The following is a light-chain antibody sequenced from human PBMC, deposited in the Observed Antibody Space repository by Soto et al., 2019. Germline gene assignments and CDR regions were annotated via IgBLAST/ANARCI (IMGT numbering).Light chain of an antibody. J-gene: IGKJ5*01. CDR1: HSISNY. CDR2: GAT. V-gene: IGKV1-39*01. Sequence: DIQMTQSPSSLSASVGDRFTISCRASHSISNYVNWYQHRPGKAPNLLISGATSLQSGVPSRFSGSESGTHFSLIISSLQPEDSATYYCQQSYSTPINFGQGTRLEIK. CDR3: QQSYSTPIN.